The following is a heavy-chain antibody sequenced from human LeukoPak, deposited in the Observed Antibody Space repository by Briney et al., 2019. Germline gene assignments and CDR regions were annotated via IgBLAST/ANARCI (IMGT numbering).Heavy chain of an antibody. CDR2: ISSSSSYI. D-gene: IGHD5-12*01. CDR3: ARALVATNGDYYHY. CDR1: GFTFSSYS. J-gene: IGHJ4*02. V-gene: IGHV3-21*01. Sequence: GGSLRLSCAASGFTFSSYSMNWVRQAPGKGLEWVSSISSSSSYIYYADSVKGRFTISRDNAKNSLYLQMNSLRAEDTAVYYCARALVATNGDYYHYWGQGTLVTVSS.